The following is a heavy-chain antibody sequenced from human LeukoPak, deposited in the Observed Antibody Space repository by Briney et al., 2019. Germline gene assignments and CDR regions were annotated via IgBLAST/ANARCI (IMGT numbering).Heavy chain of an antibody. J-gene: IGHJ4*02. CDR2: INPNSGGT. CDR3: ARRGGGDGGSYQQPDFDY. D-gene: IGHD1-26*01. CDR1: GYTFTGYY. V-gene: IGHV1-2*02. Sequence: ASVKVSCKASGYTFTGYYMHWVRQAPGQGLEWMGWINPNSGGTNYAQKFQSRVTMTRDTSISTAYMELSRLRSDDTAIYYCARRGGGDGGSYQQPDFDYWGQGTLVTVS.